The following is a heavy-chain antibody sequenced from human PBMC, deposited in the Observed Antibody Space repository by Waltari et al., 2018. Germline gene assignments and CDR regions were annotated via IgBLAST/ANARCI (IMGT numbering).Heavy chain of an antibody. D-gene: IGHD3-3*01. V-gene: IGHV1-3*01. CDR1: GYTFTSYA. CDR2: INAGNGNT. J-gene: IGHJ3*02. CDR3: AIKYDHDAFDI. Sequence: QVQLVQSGAEVKKPGASVKVSCKASGYTFTSYAMHWVRQAPGQRLEWMGWINAGNGNTKYSQKFQGRVTITRDTPASTAYMELSSLRSEDTAVYYCAIKYDHDAFDIWGQGTMVTVSS.